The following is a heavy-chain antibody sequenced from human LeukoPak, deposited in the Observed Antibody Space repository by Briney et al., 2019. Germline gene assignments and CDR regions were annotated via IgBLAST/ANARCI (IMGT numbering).Heavy chain of an antibody. CDR1: GFTFSNAW. D-gene: IGHD2-21*02. Sequence: GGSLRLSCAASGFTFSNAWMSWVRQAPGKGLEWVGRIKSKTDGGTTDYAAPVKGRFTISRDDSKNTLYLQMNSLKTEDTAVYYCTTDIPDYCGGDCYSGGGYFDYWGQGTLVTVSP. J-gene: IGHJ4*02. CDR2: IKSKTDGGTT. CDR3: TTDIPDYCGGDCYSGGGYFDY. V-gene: IGHV3-15*01.